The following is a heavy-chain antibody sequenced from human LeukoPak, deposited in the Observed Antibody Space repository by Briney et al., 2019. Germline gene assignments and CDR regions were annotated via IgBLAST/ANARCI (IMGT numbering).Heavy chain of an antibody. Sequence: ASVKVSCTAAGYTFSGYYMHWVRQAPGQGLEWMGWINPKSGGTNDAQKFQGRVTMTRDTSISTAYMELSRLTSDDTAVYYCAREPAAARPFDIWGQGTMVTVSS. V-gene: IGHV1-2*02. CDR2: INPKSGGT. CDR1: GYTFSGYY. CDR3: AREPAAARPFDI. J-gene: IGHJ3*02. D-gene: IGHD5-18*01.